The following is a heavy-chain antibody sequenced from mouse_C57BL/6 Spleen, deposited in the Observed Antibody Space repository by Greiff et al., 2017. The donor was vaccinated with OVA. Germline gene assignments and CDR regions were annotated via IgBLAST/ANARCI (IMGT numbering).Heavy chain of an antibody. CDR2: IHPNSGST. Sequence: QVQLKQPGAELVKPGASVKLSCKASGYTFTSYWMHWVKQRPGQGLEWIGMIHPNSGSTNYNEKFKSKATLTVDKSSSTAYMQLSSLTSEDSAVYYCARSRDYYGSSGYFDYWGQGTTLTVSS. CDR3: ARSRDYYGSSGYFDY. J-gene: IGHJ2*01. V-gene: IGHV1-64*01. CDR1: GYTFTSYW. D-gene: IGHD1-1*01.